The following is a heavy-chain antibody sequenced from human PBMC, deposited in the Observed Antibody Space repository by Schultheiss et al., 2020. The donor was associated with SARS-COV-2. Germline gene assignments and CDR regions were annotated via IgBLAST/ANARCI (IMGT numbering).Heavy chain of an antibody. CDR2: INPNSGGT. V-gene: IGHV1-8*02. J-gene: IGHJ4*02. Sequence: ASVKVSCKASGGTFSSYAISWVRQAPGQGLEWMGWINPNSGGTNYAQKFQGRVTMTRNTSISTAYMELSSLRSEDTAVYYCARDLYYGGKVDDYWGQGTLVTVSS. D-gene: IGHD4-23*01. CDR3: ARDLYYGGKVDDY. CDR1: GGTFSSYA.